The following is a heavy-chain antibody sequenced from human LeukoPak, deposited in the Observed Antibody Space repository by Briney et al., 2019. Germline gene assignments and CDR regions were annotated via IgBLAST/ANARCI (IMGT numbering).Heavy chain of an antibody. CDR1: GFSFSNYA. Sequence: RGCLRLSCVAAGFSFSNYAMSWVRQAPGKGLEWVSAIRSRVDRTNYADSVKGRCTISRDNSTNTLYLQMNSLRAEDTAVYYCSIGSSGYSRVYWGQGTMVTVSS. CDR2: IRSRVDRT. V-gene: IGHV3-23*01. CDR3: SIGSSGYSRVY. J-gene: IGHJ4*02. D-gene: IGHD3-22*01.